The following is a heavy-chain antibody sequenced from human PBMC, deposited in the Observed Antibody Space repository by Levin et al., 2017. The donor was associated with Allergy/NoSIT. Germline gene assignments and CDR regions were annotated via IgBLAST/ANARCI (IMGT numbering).Heavy chain of an antibody. J-gene: IGHJ6*03. CDR1: GFTFSNYW. CDR3: ARATNWNPNYDDYYMDV. V-gene: IGHV3-7*03. Sequence: GESLKISCAASGFTFSNYWMTWVRQAPGKGLEWVANIRQDGSEKYYVESVKGRFTISRDNAKNSLYLQMNRLRGDDTAVYYCARATNWNPNYDDYYMDVWGKGTTLTVSS. CDR2: IRQDGSEK. D-gene: IGHD1-1*01.